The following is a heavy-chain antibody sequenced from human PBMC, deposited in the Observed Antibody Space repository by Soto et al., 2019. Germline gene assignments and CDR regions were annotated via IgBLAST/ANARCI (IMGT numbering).Heavy chain of an antibody. CDR2: ISTYNGNT. V-gene: IGHV1-18*01. D-gene: IGHD2-15*01. Sequence: QVQLVQSGAEVKKPGASVKVSCKASGYTFTSYDISWARQAPGQGLEWMGWISTYNGNTNYAHKLQGRVTMTTDTATSTAYMELRSLRSDDTAVYYCARGFRVAATRWWFDPWGQGTLVTVSS. CDR1: GYTFTSYD. CDR3: ARGFRVAATRWWFDP. J-gene: IGHJ5*02.